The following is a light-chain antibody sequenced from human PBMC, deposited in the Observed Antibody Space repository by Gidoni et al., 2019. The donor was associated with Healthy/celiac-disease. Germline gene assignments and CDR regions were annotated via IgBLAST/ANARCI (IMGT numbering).Light chain of an antibody. CDR1: QSVSSSY. J-gene: IGKJ1*01. Sequence: EIVLTQYPGTLSLSPGERATLSCRASQSVSSSYLAWYQQKPGQAPRLLIYGASSRATGIPDRFSGSGSGTDFTLPISRLEPEDFAVYYCQQYGSSPAWTFXHXTKVEIK. V-gene: IGKV3-20*01. CDR2: GAS. CDR3: QQYGSSPAWT.